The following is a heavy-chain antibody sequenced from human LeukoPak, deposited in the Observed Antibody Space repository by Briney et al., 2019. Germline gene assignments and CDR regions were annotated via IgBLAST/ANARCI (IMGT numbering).Heavy chain of an antibody. V-gene: IGHV4-34*01. Sequence: SETLSLTCAVYGGSFSGYYWSWIRQPPGKGLEWIGEINHSGSTNYNPSLKSRVTISVDTSKNQCSLKLSSVTAADTAVYYCARRGIYDFWSGYYTPWGQGTLVTVSS. J-gene: IGHJ5*02. CDR1: GGSFSGYY. CDR3: ARRGIYDFWSGYYTP. D-gene: IGHD3-3*01. CDR2: INHSGST.